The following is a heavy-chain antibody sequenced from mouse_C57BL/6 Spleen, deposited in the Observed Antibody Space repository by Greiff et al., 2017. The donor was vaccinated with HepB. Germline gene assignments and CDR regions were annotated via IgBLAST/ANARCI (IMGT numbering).Heavy chain of an antibody. CDR2: IDPSDSYT. CDR3: ARKGAYGDYYAMDY. CDR1: GYTFTSYW. V-gene: IGHV1-69*01. J-gene: IGHJ4*01. D-gene: IGHD1-1*01. Sequence: QVQLQQPGAELVMPGASVKLSCKASGYTFTSYWMHWVKQRPGQGLEWIGEIDPSDSYTNYNQKFKGKSTLTVDKSSSTAYMQLSSLTSEDSAVYDCARKGAYGDYYAMDYWGQGTSVTVSS.